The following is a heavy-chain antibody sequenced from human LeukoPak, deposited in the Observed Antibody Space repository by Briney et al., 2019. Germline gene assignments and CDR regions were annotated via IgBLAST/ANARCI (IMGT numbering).Heavy chain of an antibody. V-gene: IGHV3-66*04. J-gene: IGHJ3*01. Sequence: RPGRSLRLSCAASAFTFSSYGMHWVRQAPGKGLEWVSVIYSGGSTYYADSVKGRFTFSRDNSKNTLYLQMNSLRAEDTAVYYCARPGPDAFDVWGQGTMVTVSS. CDR3: ARPGPDAFDV. CDR1: AFTFSSYG. CDR2: IYSGGST.